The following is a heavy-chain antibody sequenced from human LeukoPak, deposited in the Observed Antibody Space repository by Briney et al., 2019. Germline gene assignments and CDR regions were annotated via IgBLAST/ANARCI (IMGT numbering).Heavy chain of an antibody. CDR1: GFTVDDYA. D-gene: IGHD2-15*01. V-gene: IGHV3-9*01. CDR3: AQRDCSGGSCYRSHAFDI. J-gene: IGHJ3*02. CDR2: ISWSSGSI. Sequence: GRSLRLSCAASGFTVDDYAMHWVRQAPGKGLEWVSGISWSSGSIAYAVYVKGRFTISRDNAKHSLYMQMHSLGDEDTDLYYCAQRDCSGGSCYRSHAFDIWGQGTMVTVSS.